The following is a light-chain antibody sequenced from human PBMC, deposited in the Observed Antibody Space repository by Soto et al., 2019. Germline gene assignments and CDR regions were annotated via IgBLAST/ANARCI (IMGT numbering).Light chain of an antibody. CDR2: KAS. CDR3: QQYNSYSIT. CDR1: QSVSTY. Sequence: DIQMTQSPSSVSASVGDRVTITCRASQSVSTYLAWYQQKPGKAPNLLIYKASSLESGVPSRFSGSGSGTEFTLTISSLQPDDFATYYCQQYNSYSITFGQGTRLEIK. V-gene: IGKV1-5*03. J-gene: IGKJ5*01.